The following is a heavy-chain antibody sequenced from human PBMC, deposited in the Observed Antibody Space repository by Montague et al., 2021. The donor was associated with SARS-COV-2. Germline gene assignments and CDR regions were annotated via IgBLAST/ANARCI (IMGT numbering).Heavy chain of an antibody. Sequence: SETLPLTCTVSGGSISSYYWSWIRQPPGKGLEWIGYIYYSGSTNHNPSLKSRVTISVDTSKNQFSLKLSSVTAADTAVYYCARGFDYWGQGTLVTVSS. J-gene: IGHJ4*02. V-gene: IGHV4-59*01. CDR1: GGSISSYY. CDR2: IYYSGST. CDR3: ARGFDY.